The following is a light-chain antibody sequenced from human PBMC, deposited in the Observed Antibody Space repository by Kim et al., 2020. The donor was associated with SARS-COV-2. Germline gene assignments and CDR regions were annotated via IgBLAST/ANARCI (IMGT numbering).Light chain of an antibody. V-gene: IGLV1-40*01. Sequence: QSVLTQPPSVSGAPGQRVSISCTGSSSNIGAGYDVHWYQQVPGEAPKLLIYGNKNRPSGVPDRFSGSKSGTSASLTITGLQAEDEAHYYCQSHDTSLSAWVFGGGTQLTVL. J-gene: IGLJ3*02. CDR3: QSHDTSLSAWV. CDR2: GNK. CDR1: SSNIGAGYD.